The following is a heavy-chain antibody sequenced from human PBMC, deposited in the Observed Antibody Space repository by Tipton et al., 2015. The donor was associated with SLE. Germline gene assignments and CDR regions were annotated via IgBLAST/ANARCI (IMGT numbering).Heavy chain of an antibody. V-gene: IGHV4-34*01. CDR2: IHDGGSS. CDR3: ARQSMAARPDFDF. CDR1: GESSSGYF. Sequence: TLSLTCAVYGESSSGYFWSWIRQSAGKGLEWIGDIHDGGSSYYNPSLKSRVTISLDTSKNQFSLILNSVTAADTAVYYCARQSMAARPDFDFWGQGTLVTVSS. D-gene: IGHD6-6*01. J-gene: IGHJ4*02.